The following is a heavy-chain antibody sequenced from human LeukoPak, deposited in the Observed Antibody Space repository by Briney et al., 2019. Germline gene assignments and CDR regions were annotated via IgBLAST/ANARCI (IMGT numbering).Heavy chain of an antibody. V-gene: IGHV1-46*01. CDR3: ARDREEQQLMNWFDP. CDR1: GYTFTSYY. J-gene: IGHJ5*02. CDR2: INPSGGST. Sequence: GASVKVSCKASGYTFTSYYMHWVRQAPGQGLGWMGIINPSGGSTSYAQKFQGRVTMTRDTSTSTVYMELSSLRSEDTAVYYCARDREEQQLMNWFDPWGQGTLVTVSS. D-gene: IGHD6-13*01.